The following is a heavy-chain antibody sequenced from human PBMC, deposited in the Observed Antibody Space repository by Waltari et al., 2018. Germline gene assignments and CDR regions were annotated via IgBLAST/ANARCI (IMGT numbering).Heavy chain of an antibody. V-gene: IGHV3-74*01. CDR3: ARIAARYYVDV. CDR1: GFTFSRHW. CDR2: INSDGDST. D-gene: IGHD2-21*01. Sequence: VQLVESGGDLVQPGGSLRLSCEVPGFTFSRHWMYWVRQAPGKGLVWVSRINSDGDSTRYADSVKGRVTVSRDNAKNTLSLQITNLRVEDTAIYYCARIAARYYVDVWGKGTTVIVSS. J-gene: IGHJ6*03.